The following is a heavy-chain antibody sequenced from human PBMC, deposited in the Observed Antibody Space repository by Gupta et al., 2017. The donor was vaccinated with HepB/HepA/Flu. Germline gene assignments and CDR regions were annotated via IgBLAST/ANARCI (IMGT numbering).Heavy chain of an antibody. Sequence: QVQLQQSGPGLVKHSRTLSLTCAISGDSVSSHSAPWNWIRQSPSRGLEWLGRTYYRSKWYNDYAVSVKSRITINPDTSKNQFSLQLNSVTPEDTAVYYCARDRLGKRIAVAGTEVDYWGQGTLVTVSS. J-gene: IGHJ4*02. V-gene: IGHV6-1*01. CDR1: GDSVSSHSAP. CDR3: ARDRLGKRIAVAGTEVDY. CDR2: TYYRSKWYN. D-gene: IGHD6-19*01.